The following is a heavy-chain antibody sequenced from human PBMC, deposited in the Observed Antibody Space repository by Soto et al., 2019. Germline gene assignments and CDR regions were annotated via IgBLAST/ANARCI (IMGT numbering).Heavy chain of an antibody. CDR2: ISSSSSYT. Sequence: PGGSLRLSCAASGFTFSDYYMSWIRQAPGKGLEWVSYISSSSSYTNYADSVKGRFTISRDNAKNSLYLQMNSLRAEDTAVYYCARGGGIAAAGSVYWGQGTLVTVSS. CDR3: ARGGGIAAAGSVY. V-gene: IGHV3-11*06. D-gene: IGHD6-13*01. CDR1: GFTFSDYY. J-gene: IGHJ4*02.